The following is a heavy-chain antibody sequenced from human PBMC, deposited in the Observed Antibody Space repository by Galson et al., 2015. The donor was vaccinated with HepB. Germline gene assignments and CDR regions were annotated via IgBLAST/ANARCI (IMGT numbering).Heavy chain of an antibody. CDR2: VSWNSDTM. CDR1: GFTFDDYA. CDR3: VKGMDYFYRYMDV. D-gene: IGHD5-24*01. V-gene: IGHV3-9*01. J-gene: IGHJ6*03. Sequence: SLRLSCAASGFTFDDYAMHWVRQAPGKGLEWVSGVSWNSDTMGYADSVKGRFTISRDNAKNSLYLQMNSLRAEDTALYYCVKGMDYFYRYMDVWGEGTTVTVSS.